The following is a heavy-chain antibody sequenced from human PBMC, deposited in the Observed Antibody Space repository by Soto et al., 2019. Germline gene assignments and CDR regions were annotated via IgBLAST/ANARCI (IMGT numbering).Heavy chain of an antibody. J-gene: IGHJ5*02. D-gene: IGHD4-17*01. CDR2: ISYDGNNK. Sequence: QLQLVESGGGVVQPGRSLRLSCAASGFTFSNYDMHWVRQAPGKGLEWVAVISYDGNNKYYADSVKGRFTISRDNSKNTLFLQMNSLRPEDTTVYYCARGVDYGAAKWFDPWGQGTLVTVSS. CDR1: GFTFSNYD. CDR3: ARGVDYGAAKWFDP. V-gene: IGHV3-30-3*01.